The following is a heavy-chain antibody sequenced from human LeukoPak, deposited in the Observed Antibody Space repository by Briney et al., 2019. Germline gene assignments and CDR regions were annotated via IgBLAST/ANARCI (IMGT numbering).Heavy chain of an antibody. CDR3: ARSIVGATPIDY. CDR1: GYTFTNYY. J-gene: IGHJ4*02. CDR2: INPKTGGT. D-gene: IGHD1-26*01. V-gene: IGHV1-2*02. Sequence: ASVKVSCKASGYTFTNYYIHWVRQAPGQGPEWMGWINPKTGGTNSAQKFQGRVTMTRDTSITTAYMDLSRLKSDDTAVYFCARSIVGATPIDYWGQGTLVTVSS.